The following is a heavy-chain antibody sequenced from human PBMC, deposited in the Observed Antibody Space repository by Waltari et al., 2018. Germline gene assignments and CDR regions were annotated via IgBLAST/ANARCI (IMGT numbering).Heavy chain of an antibody. CDR2: ISYDGSNK. CDR1: GFTFITYA. CDR3: ARDAVKGAGSFYGFYYYMDV. V-gene: IGHV3-30-3*01. J-gene: IGHJ6*03. Sequence: QVQLVESGGGVVQPGRSLRLSCAASGFTFITYAMHWVRQAPGKGLEWVAVISYDGSNKYYADSGGGRFTFSRDNSKNTVYLQMDSLRAEDTAVYYCARDAVKGAGSFYGFYYYMDVWGKGTTVTVSS. D-gene: IGHD1-26*01.